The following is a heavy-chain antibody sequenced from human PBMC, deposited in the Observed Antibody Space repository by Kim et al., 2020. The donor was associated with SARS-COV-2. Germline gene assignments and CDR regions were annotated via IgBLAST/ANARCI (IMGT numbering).Heavy chain of an antibody. CDR1: GFTFSNYC. CDR2: IYSDGSGK. J-gene: IGHJ5*02. Sequence: GGSLRLSCAASGFTFSNYCMHWVRQAPGKGLVWVAVIYSDGSGKYYADSVQGRLTISSDNSKNTLSLQMNSLRAEDTAVYYCARAGGRTDGYSLDLWGQGTMVTVSS. D-gene: IGHD3-22*01. V-gene: IGHV3-30*04. CDR3: ARAGGRTDGYSLDL.